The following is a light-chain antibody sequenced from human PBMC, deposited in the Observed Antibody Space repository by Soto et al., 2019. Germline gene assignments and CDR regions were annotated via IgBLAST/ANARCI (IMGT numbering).Light chain of an antibody. J-gene: IGKJ3*01. CDR2: AAS. Sequence: AIRMTQSPSSLSASTGDRVTITCRASQGISSYLAWYQQKPGKAPKLLIYAASTLQSGVPSRFSGSGSGTDFTLTISCLQSEDFATYYCQQYENLPRFIFGPGTKVDIK. CDR1: QGISSY. CDR3: QQYENLPRFI. V-gene: IGKV1-8*01.